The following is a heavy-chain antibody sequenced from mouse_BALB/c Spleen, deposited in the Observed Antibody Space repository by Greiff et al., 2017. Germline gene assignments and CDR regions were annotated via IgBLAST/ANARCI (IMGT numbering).Heavy chain of an antibody. CDR2: IDPENGDT. V-gene: IGHV14-4*02. CDR1: GFNIKDYY. J-gene: IGHJ3*01. Sequence: EVQLQQSGAELVRSGASVKLSCTASGFNIKDYYMHWVKQRPEQGLEWIGWIDPENGDTEYAPKFQGKATMTADTSSNTAYLQLSSLTSEDTAVYYCNEGGFADWGQGTLVTVSA. CDR3: NEGGFAD.